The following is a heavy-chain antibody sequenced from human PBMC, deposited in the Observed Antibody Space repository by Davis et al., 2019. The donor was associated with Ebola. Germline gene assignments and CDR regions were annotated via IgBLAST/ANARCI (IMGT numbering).Heavy chain of an antibody. Sequence: KVSCKDSGNSFNTHWIGWVRQMPGKGLEWMGIIYTGDSDTRYSPSFRGQVTILADKSIKTAFLQWSSLKASDTAMYYCATLRRTITGMDDGFDVWGQGTMVTVSS. J-gene: IGHJ3*01. V-gene: IGHV5-51*01. CDR2: IYTGDSDT. CDR1: GNSFNTHW. CDR3: ATLRRTITGMDDGFDV. D-gene: IGHD1-20*01.